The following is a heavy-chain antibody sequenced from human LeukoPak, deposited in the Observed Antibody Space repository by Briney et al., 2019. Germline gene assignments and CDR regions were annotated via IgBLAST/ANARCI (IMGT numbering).Heavy chain of an antibody. CDR3: AKDFNGNYYSLWDS. D-gene: IGHD1-26*01. V-gene: IGHV3-23*01. J-gene: IGHJ4*02. Sequence: GGSLRLSCAASGFTFSSYAMSCVRQAPGKGLQWVSAISGSGGSTYYADSVKGRFTISRDNSKNTLYLQMNSLRAEDMAVYYCAKDFNGNYYSLWDSWGQGTLVTVSS. CDR1: GFTFSSYA. CDR2: ISGSGGST.